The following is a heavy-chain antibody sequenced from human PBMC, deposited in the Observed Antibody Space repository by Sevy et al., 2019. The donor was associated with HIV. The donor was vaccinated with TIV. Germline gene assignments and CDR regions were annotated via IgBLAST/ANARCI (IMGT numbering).Heavy chain of an antibody. V-gene: IGHV4-59*08. CDR1: GGSITSLY. J-gene: IGHJ4*02. CDR3: AGENAWGRGYS. Sequence: SETLSLTCTVSGGSITSLYWNWIRQPPGKGLEWIANIYYNGHINYNPSLKSRLTLSLDTSKNQFSLRLSSVTAADTAMYYCAGENAWGRGYSWGQGPLVTVSS. D-gene: IGHD1-26*01. CDR2: IYYNGHI.